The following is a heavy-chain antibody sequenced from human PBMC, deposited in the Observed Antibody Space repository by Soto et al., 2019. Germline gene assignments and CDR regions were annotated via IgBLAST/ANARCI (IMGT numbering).Heavy chain of an antibody. V-gene: IGHV4-31*03. J-gene: IGHJ6*02. CDR3: ARVLGGSSIFYRYYGMDV. CDR1: GGSISSGGYY. D-gene: IGHD1-26*01. Sequence: PSETLYLTCTVSGGSISSGGYYWRWIRQHPGKGLEWIGYIYYSGSTYYNPSLKSRVTISVDTSKNQFSLKLSSVTAADTAVYYCARVLGGSSIFYRYYGMDVWGQGTTVTVSS. CDR2: IYYSGST.